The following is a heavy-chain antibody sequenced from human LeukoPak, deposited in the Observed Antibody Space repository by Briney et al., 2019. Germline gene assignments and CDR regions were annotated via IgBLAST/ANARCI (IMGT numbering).Heavy chain of an antibody. CDR2: ISGRSSTI. J-gene: IGHJ4*02. CDR3: ARDRIKSGSYYFDY. D-gene: IGHD1-26*01. V-gene: IGHV3-48*01. Sequence: GGSLRLSCAASAFTFSDYSMNWVRQAPWKGLEWVSYISGRSSTIYYADSVKGRFTISRDNAKNSMYLQMNSLRAEDTAVYYCARDRIKSGSYYFDYWGQGTLVTVS. CDR1: AFTFSDYS.